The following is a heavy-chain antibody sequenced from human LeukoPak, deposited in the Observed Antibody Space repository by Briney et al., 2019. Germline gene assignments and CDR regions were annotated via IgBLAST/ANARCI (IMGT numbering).Heavy chain of an antibody. V-gene: IGHV1-46*01. J-gene: IGHJ4*02. CDR3: ARSFQAENPPTDY. Sequence: ASVKVSCKASGYTLTSYYMHWVRQAPGQGLEWMGVINPSGGSTSYAQKFQGRVTMTRDTSTSTVYLELSSLRSEDTAVYYCARSFQAENPPTDYWGQGTLVTVSS. CDR2: INPSGGST. CDR1: GYTLTSYY.